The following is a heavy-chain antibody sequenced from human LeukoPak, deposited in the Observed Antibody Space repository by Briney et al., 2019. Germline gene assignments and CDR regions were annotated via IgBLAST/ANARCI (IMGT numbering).Heavy chain of an antibody. J-gene: IGHJ4*02. Sequence: SETLSLTCTVSGGSISSYYWSWIRQPPGKGLEWIGYIYYSGSTNYSPSLKSRVTISVDTSKNQFSLKLSSVTAADTAVYYCARHRSSGYYYPYFDYWGQGTLVTVSS. CDR3: ARHRSSGYYYPYFDY. CDR2: IYYSGST. CDR1: GGSISSYY. D-gene: IGHD3-22*01. V-gene: IGHV4-59*08.